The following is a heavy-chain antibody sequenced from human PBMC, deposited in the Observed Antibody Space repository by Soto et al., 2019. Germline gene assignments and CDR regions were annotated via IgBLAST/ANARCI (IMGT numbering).Heavy chain of an antibody. V-gene: IGHV1-8*01. CDR3: ARRRNYDFWSGYYTWFDP. D-gene: IGHD3-3*01. J-gene: IGHJ5*02. Sequence: EASVKVSCEASGYTFTSYDINWVRQATGQGLEWMGWMNPNSGNTGYAQKFQGRVTMTRNTSISTAYMELSSLRSEDTAVYYCARRRNYDFWSGYYTWFDPWGQGTLVTVSS. CDR2: MNPNSGNT. CDR1: GYTFTSYD.